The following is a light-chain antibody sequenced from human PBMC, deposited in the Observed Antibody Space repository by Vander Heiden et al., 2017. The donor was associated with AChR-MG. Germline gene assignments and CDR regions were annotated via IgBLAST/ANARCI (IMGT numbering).Light chain of an antibody. CDR3: GSYAGSSTWV. V-gene: IGLV2-11*01. CDR1: SSDVGSYDV. J-gene: IGLJ3*02. CDR2: DVN. Sequence: QSALTQPRSVSRSPGQSVTISCTVTSSDVGSYDVVSWYQPRTGKATKRLLYDVNGRPSGVPDGFSGSKSGNTASLTISGLQDEDEAEYCCGSYAGSSTWVFGGGTMLTVL.